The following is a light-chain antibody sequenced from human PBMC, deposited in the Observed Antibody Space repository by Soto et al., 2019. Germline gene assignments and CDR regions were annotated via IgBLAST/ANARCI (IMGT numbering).Light chain of an antibody. CDR1: QSVSSN. J-gene: IGKJ1*01. V-gene: IGKV3-15*01. CDR3: QHYFGYLRT. Sequence: DIGTAESPAALAVCPGGRATHYSKASQSVSSNLAWYQQKPGQAPRLLIYGASTRATGIPARFSGSGSGTDFTLTISRLEPGDFATAYCQHYFGYLRTFRQGTKVDI. CDR2: GAS.